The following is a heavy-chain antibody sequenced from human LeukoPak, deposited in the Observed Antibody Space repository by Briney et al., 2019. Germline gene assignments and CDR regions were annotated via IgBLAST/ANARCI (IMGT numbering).Heavy chain of an antibody. CDR2: INPNSAGT. CDR1: GYTFTGYY. D-gene: IGHD5-12*01. CDR3: ATGVDIVATFDY. J-gene: IGHJ4*02. Sequence: SVKLSCKASGYTFTGYYMHWVRHPPGQGLEWMGWINPNSAGTNYAQKFQSRVTMTRDTSISTAYMERSRRRSDDTAVYYCATGVDIVATFDYWRQGTLVSVRS. V-gene: IGHV1-2*02.